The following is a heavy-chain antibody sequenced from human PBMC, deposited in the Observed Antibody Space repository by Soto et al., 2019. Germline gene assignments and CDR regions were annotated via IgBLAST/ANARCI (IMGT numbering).Heavy chain of an antibody. CDR3: AKGPGSWYYYYMDV. D-gene: IGHD6-13*01. J-gene: IGHJ6*03. V-gene: IGHV1-8*01. Sequence: QVQLVQSGAEVKKPGASVKVSCKASGYTFTSYDINWVRQATGQGLEWMGWMNPNSGNTGYAKKFQGRVTMTRNTSIITAYMELSSLRSEDTAVYYCAKGPGSWYYYYMDVWGKGTTVTVSS. CDR2: MNPNSGNT. CDR1: GYTFTSYD.